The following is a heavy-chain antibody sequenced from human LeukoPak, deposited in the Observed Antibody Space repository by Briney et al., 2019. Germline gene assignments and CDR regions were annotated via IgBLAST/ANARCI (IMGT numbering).Heavy chain of an antibody. V-gene: IGHV4-4*02. J-gene: IGHJ4*02. CDR2: IYHSGAT. Sequence: TSGTLSLTCAVSGGSISSNIWWSWVRQSPQKGLEWIGEIYHSGATNYNPSLKIRVTILVDKSKSQFSLNLRSLTAADTAVYYCARRSGGFDFWGQGIRVTASS. CDR1: GGSISSNIW. CDR3: ARRSGGFDF. D-gene: IGHD3-10*01.